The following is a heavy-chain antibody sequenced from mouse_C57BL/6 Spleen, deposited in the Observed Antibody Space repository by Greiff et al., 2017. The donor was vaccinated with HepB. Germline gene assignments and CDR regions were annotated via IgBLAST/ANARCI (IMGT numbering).Heavy chain of an antibody. Sequence: VQLQQSGPELVKPGASVKISCKASGYTFTDYYMNWVKQSHGKSLEWIGDINPNNGGTSYNQKFKGKATLTVDKSSSTAYMELRSLTSEDSAVYYCASSLGPPLGYWGQGTTLTVSS. J-gene: IGHJ2*01. V-gene: IGHV1-26*01. CDR1: GYTFTDYY. CDR2: INPNNGGT. D-gene: IGHD6-2*01. CDR3: ASSLGPPLGY.